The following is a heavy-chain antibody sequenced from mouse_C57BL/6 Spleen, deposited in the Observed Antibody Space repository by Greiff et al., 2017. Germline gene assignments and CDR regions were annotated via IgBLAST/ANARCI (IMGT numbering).Heavy chain of an antibody. J-gene: IGHJ1*03. V-gene: IGHV14-2*01. CDR1: GFNIKDYY. CDR2: IDPEDGAT. D-gene: IGHD1-1*01. Sequence: EVQLQQSGAELVKPAASVSLSCTASGFNIKDYYMHWVKQRTEQGLEWIGRIDPEDGATKYATIFQGKATITADTSSNTAYLQLSSLTYEDTAVYYCARTEERTVVPARYFDVWGTGTTVTVSS. CDR3: ARTEERTVVPARYFDV.